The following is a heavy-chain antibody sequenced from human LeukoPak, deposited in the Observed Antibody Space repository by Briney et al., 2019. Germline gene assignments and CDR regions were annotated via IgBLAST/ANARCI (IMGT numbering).Heavy chain of an antibody. V-gene: IGHV3-21*01. CDR1: GLTFSSHS. J-gene: IGHJ4*02. Sequence: GGSLRLSCAASGLTFSSHSMNWVRQAPGKGLEWVSAIGSSSTSIYYADSVRGRFTVSRDNAKNSLYLQMNSLRAEDTAVYYCARESQEAFDYWGQGTLVTVSS. CDR2: IGSSSTSI. CDR3: ARESQEAFDY.